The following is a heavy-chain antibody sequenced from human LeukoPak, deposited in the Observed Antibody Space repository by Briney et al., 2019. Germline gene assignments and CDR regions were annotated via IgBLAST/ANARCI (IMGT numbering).Heavy chain of an antibody. CDR1: GGSISSNSYY. V-gene: IGHV4-39*01. CDR2: IYYSGNT. J-gene: IGHJ6*02. Sequence: SETLSLTCAVSGGSISSNSYYWGWVRQSPGKGLEWIGAIYYSGNTYYSPSLKRRVTISADTSKNQFSLNLSAVTAADAATYYCARHVATNYYYNYYGLDVWGQGTTVTVSS. CDR3: ARHVATNYYYNYYGLDV.